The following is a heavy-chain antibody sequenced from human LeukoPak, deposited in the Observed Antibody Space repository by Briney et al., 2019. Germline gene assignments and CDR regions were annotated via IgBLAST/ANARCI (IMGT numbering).Heavy chain of an antibody. CDR1: GFTFSSYA. Sequence: GGSLRLSCAASGFTFSSYAMSWVRQAPGKGLEWVSAISGSGGSIYYADSVKGRFTISRDNSKNTLYLQMNSLRAEDTAVYYCAKDLVTMVRGALPPTFDYWGQGTLVTVSS. V-gene: IGHV3-23*01. CDR3: AKDLVTMVRGALPPTFDY. J-gene: IGHJ4*02. CDR2: ISGSGGSI. D-gene: IGHD3-10*01.